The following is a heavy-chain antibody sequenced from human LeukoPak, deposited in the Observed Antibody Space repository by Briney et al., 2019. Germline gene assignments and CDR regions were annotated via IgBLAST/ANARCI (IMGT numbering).Heavy chain of an antibody. Sequence: SGPTLVKPTQTLTLTCTFSGFSLSTSGVGVGWIRQPPGKALEWLALIYWNDGKRYSPSLKSRLTITKDTSKNQVVLTMTNMDPVDTATYYCAHSLVIAAAGTNWFDPWGQGTLVTVSS. CDR3: AHSLVIAAAGTNWFDP. J-gene: IGHJ5*02. CDR1: GFSLSTSGVG. D-gene: IGHD6-13*01. CDR2: IYWNDGK. V-gene: IGHV2-5*01.